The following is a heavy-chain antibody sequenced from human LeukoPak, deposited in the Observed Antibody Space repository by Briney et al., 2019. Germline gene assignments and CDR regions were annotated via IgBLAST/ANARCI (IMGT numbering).Heavy chain of an antibody. CDR1: GFTFSSYW. Sequence: GGSLILSCAASGFTFSSYWMHWVRQAPGKGLVWVSRINSDGSSTSYADSVKGRLTISRDNAKNTLYLQMNSLRDEDTAVYYCAKGGRNVIDYWGQGTLVTVSS. J-gene: IGHJ4*02. CDR3: AKGGRNVIDY. CDR2: INSDGSST. V-gene: IGHV3-74*01. D-gene: IGHD1-26*01.